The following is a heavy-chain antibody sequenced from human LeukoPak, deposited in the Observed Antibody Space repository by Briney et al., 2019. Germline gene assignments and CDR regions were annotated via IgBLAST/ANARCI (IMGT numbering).Heavy chain of an antibody. J-gene: IGHJ4*02. V-gene: IGHV4-38-2*01. CDR3: ASTPTEYCSSTSCYENDY. CDR1: GYSISSGNY. Sequence: SETLSLTCAVSGYSISSGNYWSWIRQPPGKGLEWIGSSYHSGGTYYNPSLKSRVTISVDTSKNQFSLKLSSVTAADTAVYYCASTPTEYCSSTSCYENDYWGQGTLVTVSS. D-gene: IGHD2-2*01. CDR2: SYHSGGT.